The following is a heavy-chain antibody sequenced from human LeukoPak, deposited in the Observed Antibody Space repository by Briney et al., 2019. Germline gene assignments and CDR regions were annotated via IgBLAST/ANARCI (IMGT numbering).Heavy chain of an antibody. J-gene: IGHJ4*02. CDR3: ARDPRYSGYDYFDY. V-gene: IGHV3-48*01. CDR1: GFTFSSYS. D-gene: IGHD5-12*01. CDR2: IRSNSDTI. Sequence: GGSLRLSCAASGFTFSSYSMNWVRQAPGKGLEWISYIRSNSDTIYYADSVKGRFTISRDNAENSLYLQMSSLRAEDTAVYCCARDPRYSGYDYFDYWGQGTLVTVSS.